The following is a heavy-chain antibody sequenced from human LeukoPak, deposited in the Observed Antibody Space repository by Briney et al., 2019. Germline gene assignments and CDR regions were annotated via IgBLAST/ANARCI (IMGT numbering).Heavy chain of an antibody. CDR3: ARGLHYYGSGSYYNAELDY. CDR2: INHGGST. CDR1: GGSFSGYY. D-gene: IGHD3-10*01. Sequence: SETLSLTCAVYGGSFSGYYWSWIRQPPGKGLEWIGEINHGGSTNYNPSLKSRVTISVDTSKNQFSLKLSSVTAADTAVYYCARGLHYYGSGSYYNAELDYWGQGTLVTVSS. V-gene: IGHV4-34*01. J-gene: IGHJ4*02.